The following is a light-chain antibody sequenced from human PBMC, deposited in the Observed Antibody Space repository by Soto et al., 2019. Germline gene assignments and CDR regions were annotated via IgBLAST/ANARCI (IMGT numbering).Light chain of an antibody. CDR1: RNVSIY. J-gene: IGKJ5*01. CDR2: ATS. Sequence: EIPLTQPPSSQAASVGDRLTLTCRASRNVSIYLNWYQHKPGKGPTLLIHATSNLQIGVPSRFSGSGSGTEFTLTISSLEPEDFGTYYCQQSYKMPSFGQGTRLEI. V-gene: IGKV1-39*01. CDR3: QQSYKMPS.